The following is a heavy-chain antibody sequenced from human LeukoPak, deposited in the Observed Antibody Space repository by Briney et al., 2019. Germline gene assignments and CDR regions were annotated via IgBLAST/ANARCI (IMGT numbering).Heavy chain of an antibody. CDR2: INTKSSTL. CDR1: GFTFSFYT. J-gene: IGHJ3*02. Sequence: GGSLRLSCAASGFTFSFYTMNWVRQPPGKGLEWVSYINTKSSTLNYADSVKGRFAISRDNAKNSLYLQMNSLRVEDTAVYYCARGAPITMKPVDVFDIWGQGTMVTVSS. D-gene: IGHD3-22*01. CDR3: ARGAPITMKPVDVFDI. V-gene: IGHV3-48*01.